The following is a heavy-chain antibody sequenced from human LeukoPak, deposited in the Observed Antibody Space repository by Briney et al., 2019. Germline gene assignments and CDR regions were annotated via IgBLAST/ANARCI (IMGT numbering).Heavy chain of an antibody. Sequence: GGSLRLSCAASGFTFSSYWMSWVRQAPGKGLEWVANIKQDGSEKYYVDSVKGRFTISRDNAKNSLYLQMNSLRVEDTAVYYCARDFVGAAAGTNWFDPWGQGTLVTVSS. D-gene: IGHD6-13*01. J-gene: IGHJ5*02. V-gene: IGHV3-7*01. CDR1: GFTFSSYW. CDR2: IKQDGSEK. CDR3: ARDFVGAAAGTNWFDP.